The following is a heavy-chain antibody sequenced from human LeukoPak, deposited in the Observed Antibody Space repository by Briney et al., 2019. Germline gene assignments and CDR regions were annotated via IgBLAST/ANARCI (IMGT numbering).Heavy chain of an antibody. J-gene: IGHJ4*02. CDR2: IRPPDSKT. Sequence: GESLKISCKGFGYNYSSYWIGWVRHMPGKGLEWMGIIRPPDSKTRYSASLQGQVTISADKSISTAYLQWISLKASDTGIYYCARHSYDFWSGDYAIPPLDYWGQGTLVTVSS. D-gene: IGHD3-3*01. V-gene: IGHV5-51*01. CDR1: GYNYSSYW. CDR3: ARHSYDFWSGDYAIPPLDY.